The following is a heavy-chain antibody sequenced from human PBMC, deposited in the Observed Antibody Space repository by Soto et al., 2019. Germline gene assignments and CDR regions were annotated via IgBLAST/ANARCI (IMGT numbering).Heavy chain of an antibody. V-gene: IGHV6-1*01. D-gene: IGHD1-7*01. Sequence: SQTLSLTCVISGDSVSSNSAAWNWIRQSPSRGLEWLGRTYYRSKWYNDYAVSVKSRITINPDTSKNQFSLQLNSVTPEDTAVYYCASTILGITGTTAINWFDPWGQGTLVTVSS. CDR1: GDSVSSNSAA. J-gene: IGHJ5*02. CDR3: ASTILGITGTTAINWFDP. CDR2: TYYRSKWYN.